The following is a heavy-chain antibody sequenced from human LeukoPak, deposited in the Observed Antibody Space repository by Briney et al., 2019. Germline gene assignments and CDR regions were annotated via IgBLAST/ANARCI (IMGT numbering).Heavy chain of an antibody. J-gene: IGHJ4*02. Sequence: SQTLSLTCAISGDSVSSNSAAWNWIRQSPSRGLEWLGRTYYRSKWYNDYAVSVKSRITINPDTSKNQFSLQLTSGTPEDTAVYYCARDGGGVLGYSYDRFDYWGQGTLVTVSS. CDR2: TYYRSKWYN. CDR3: ARDGGGVLGYSYDRFDY. V-gene: IGHV6-1*01. D-gene: IGHD5-18*01. CDR1: GDSVSSNSAA.